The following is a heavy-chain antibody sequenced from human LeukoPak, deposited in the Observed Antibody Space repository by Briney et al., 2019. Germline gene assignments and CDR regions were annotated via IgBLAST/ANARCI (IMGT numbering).Heavy chain of an antibody. CDR1: GYTFTGYY. V-gene: IGHV1-2*02. CDR3: ARDSYIAAAGTCDY. CDR2: INPNSGGT. J-gene: IGHJ4*02. D-gene: IGHD6-13*01. Sequence: ASVKVSCKASGYTFTGYYMHWVRQAPGQGLEWMGWINPNSGGTNYAQKLQGRVTMTRDTSISTAYMELSRLRSDDTAVYYCARDSYIAAAGTCDYWGQGTLVTVSS.